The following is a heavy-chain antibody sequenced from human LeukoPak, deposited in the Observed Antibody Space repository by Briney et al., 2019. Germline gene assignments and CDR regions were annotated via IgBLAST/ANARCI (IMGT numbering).Heavy chain of an antibody. Sequence: ASVKVSCKVSGYXLTELSMHWVRQAPGKGLEWLGGFDPEDGETIYAQKFQGRVTMTEDTSTDTAYMELSSLRSEDTAVYYCATDRTYSSGWYVSYYFDYWGQGTLVTVSS. CDR3: ATDRTYSSGWYVSYYFDY. CDR2: FDPEDGET. J-gene: IGHJ4*02. CDR1: GYXLTELS. D-gene: IGHD6-19*01. V-gene: IGHV1-24*01.